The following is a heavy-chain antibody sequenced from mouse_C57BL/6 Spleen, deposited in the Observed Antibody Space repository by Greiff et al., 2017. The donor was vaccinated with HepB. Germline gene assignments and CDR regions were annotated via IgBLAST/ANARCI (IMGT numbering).Heavy chain of an antibody. J-gene: IGHJ4*01. CDR2: ISSGSSTI. D-gene: IGHD2-3*01. CDR1: GFTFSDYG. Sequence: EVQVVESGGGLVKPGGSLKLSCAASGFTFSDYGMHWVRQAPEKGLEWVAYISSGSSTIYYADTVKGRFTISRDNAKNTPFLQMTSLRSEDTAMYYCARLDGYYGAMDYGGQGPSVTVSS. V-gene: IGHV5-17*01. CDR3: ARLDGYYGAMDY.